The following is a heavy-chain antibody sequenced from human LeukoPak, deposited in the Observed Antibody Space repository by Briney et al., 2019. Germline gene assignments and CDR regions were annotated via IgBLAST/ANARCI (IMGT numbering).Heavy chain of an antibody. CDR3: ARDGRTGGSDWFDP. J-gene: IGHJ5*02. D-gene: IGHD1-14*01. Sequence: PGRSLRLSYAASGFTFSSYAMHWVRQAPGKGLEWVAVISYDGSNKYYADSVKGRFTISRDNSKNTLYLQMNSLRAEDTAVYYCARDGRTGGSDWFDPWGQGTLVTVSS. CDR2: ISYDGSNK. CDR1: GFTFSSYA. V-gene: IGHV3-30*04.